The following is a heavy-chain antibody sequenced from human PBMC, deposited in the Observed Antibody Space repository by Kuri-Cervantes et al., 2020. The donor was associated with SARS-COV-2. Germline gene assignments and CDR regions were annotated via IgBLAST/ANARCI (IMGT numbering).Heavy chain of an antibody. CDR3: ARLAGPYDSSGYYKVLFDY. CDR2: IYYSGST. D-gene: IGHD3-22*01. V-gene: IGHV4-59*08. CDR1: GGSISSYY. Sequence: SETLSLTCTVSGGSISSYYWSWIRQPPGKGLEWIGYIYYSGSTNYNPSLKSRVTISVDTSKNQFSLKLSSVTAADTAVYYCARLAGPYDSSGYYKVLFDYWGQGTLVTVSS. J-gene: IGHJ4*02.